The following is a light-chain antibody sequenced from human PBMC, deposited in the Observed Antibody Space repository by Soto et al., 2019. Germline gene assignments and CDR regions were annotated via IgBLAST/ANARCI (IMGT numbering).Light chain of an antibody. CDR3: QQRSTYT. V-gene: IGKV3-11*01. J-gene: IGKJ2*01. CDR1: QSVSSY. Sequence: EIVLTQSPATLSLPPGERATLSCRASQSVSSYLAWYQQKPGQAPRLLIYDASNRATGIPARFSGSGSGTDFTLTISSLEPEDFAVYYCQQRSTYTFGQGTKLEIK. CDR2: DAS.